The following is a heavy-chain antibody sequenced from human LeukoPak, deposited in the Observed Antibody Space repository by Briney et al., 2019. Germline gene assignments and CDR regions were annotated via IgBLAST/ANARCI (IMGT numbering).Heavy chain of an antibody. CDR1: DGAIHTYY. D-gene: IGHD3-16*01. CDR2: LYYGGTN. CDR3: ARGVGGHWFFDI. Sequence: SETLSLTCSVSDGAIHTYYWTWIRQPPGKGLEWLGHLYYGGTNRYNPSLKSRLNISVDKSKNEFSLRLTSLTPADTAIYFCARGVGGHWFFDIWGRGTLVSVSS. V-gene: IGHV4-59*08. J-gene: IGHJ2*01.